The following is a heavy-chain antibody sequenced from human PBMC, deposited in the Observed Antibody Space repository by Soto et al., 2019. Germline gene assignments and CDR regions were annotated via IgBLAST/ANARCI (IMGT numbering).Heavy chain of an antibody. Sequence: ASVKVSCKASGYTFTNYGITWVRQAPGQGLEWMGWISVDNGNTNYAQKFQERVTITRDMSTSTAYIELSSLRSEDTAVYYCAARGYDYIWGSYRSPNDAFDIWGQGTMVTVSS. J-gene: IGHJ3*02. D-gene: IGHD3-16*02. CDR1: GYTFTNYG. CDR3: AARGYDYIWGSYRSPNDAFDI. CDR2: ISVDNGNT. V-gene: IGHV1-18*01.